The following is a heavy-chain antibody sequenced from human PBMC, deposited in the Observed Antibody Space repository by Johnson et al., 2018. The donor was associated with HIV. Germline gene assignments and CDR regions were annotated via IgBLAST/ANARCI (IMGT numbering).Heavy chain of an antibody. CDR1: GFTFDDYA. V-gene: IGHV3-30-3*01. J-gene: IGHJ3*02. CDR3: GRSSSYWGHDAFDI. CDR2: ISSDGSNN. Sequence: QVQLVESGGGLVQPGRSLRLSCAASGFTFDDYAMHWVRQAPGKGLEWVAVISSDGSNNYYADSVKGRFPSSRDNSKNTLFLQMSGLTAEDTAVYYCGRSSSYWGHDAFDIWGQGTMVTVSS. D-gene: IGHD3-16*01.